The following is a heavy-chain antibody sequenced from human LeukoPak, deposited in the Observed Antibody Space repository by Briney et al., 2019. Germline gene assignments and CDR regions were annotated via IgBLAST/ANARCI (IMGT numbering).Heavy chain of an antibody. D-gene: IGHD2-21*02. CDR2: IYNSRST. V-gene: IGHV4-59*01. CDR1: GGSITSYY. CDR3: ARGDFRYFDF. Sequence: SETLCLTCTVSGGSITSYYWSWIRQSPGKGLEWIGYIYNSRSTNYNPSLRSRVTISVDTSKNQFSLNLNSVTAAATAVYYCARGDFRYFDFWGPGTLVTVSS. J-gene: IGHJ4*03.